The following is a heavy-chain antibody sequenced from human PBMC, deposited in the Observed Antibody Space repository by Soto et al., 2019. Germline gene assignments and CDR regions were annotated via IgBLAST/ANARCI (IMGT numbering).Heavy chain of an antibody. D-gene: IGHD6-19*01. V-gene: IGHV4-39*01. Sequence: SETLSLTCTVSGGSISSSSYYWGWIRQPPGKGLEWIGSIYYSGSTYYNPSLKSRVTISVDTSKNQFSLKLSSVTAADTAVYYCASQGAVAALEYFDLWGRGTLVTVSS. J-gene: IGHJ2*01. CDR2: IYYSGST. CDR3: ASQGAVAALEYFDL. CDR1: GGSISSSSYY.